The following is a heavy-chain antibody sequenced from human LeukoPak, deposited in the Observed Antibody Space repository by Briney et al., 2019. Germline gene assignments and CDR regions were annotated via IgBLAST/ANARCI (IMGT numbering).Heavy chain of an antibody. D-gene: IGHD5-12*01. CDR3: ARAYSGYDFFDY. J-gene: IGHJ4*02. CDR2: IIPIFGTA. Sequence: SVTLSCKASGGTFSRYAISWVRQAPGQGLEWMGGIIPIFGTANYAQKFQGRVTITADESTSTAYMEVSSLRSEDTAVYYCARAYSGYDFFDYWGQGILVTVSS. CDR1: GGTFSRYA. V-gene: IGHV1-69*13.